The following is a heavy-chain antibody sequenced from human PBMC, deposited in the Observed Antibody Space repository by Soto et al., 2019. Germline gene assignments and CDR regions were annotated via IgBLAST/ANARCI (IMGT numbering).Heavy chain of an antibody. CDR1: SGSISSSNW. D-gene: IGHD1-26*01. CDR3: ARDPREEHQSYYYYYLDV. Sequence: PSETLSLTCAVSSGSISSSNWWSWVRQPPGKGLEWIGEIYHSGSTNYNPSLKSRVTISVDKSKNQFSLKLSSVTAADTAVYYCARDPREEHQSYYYYYLDVWGKGTMVTVSS. CDR2: IYHSGST. V-gene: IGHV4-4*02. J-gene: IGHJ6*03.